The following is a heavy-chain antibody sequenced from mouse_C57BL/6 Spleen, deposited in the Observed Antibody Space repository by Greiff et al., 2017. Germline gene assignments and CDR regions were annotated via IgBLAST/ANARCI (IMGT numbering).Heavy chain of an antibody. Sequence: VQLQQSGPELVKPGASVKIPCKASGYTFTDYNMDWVKQSHGKSLEWIGDIDPNNGGTIYNQKFKGKATLTVDKSSSTAYMERRSLTSEYTAVYYCARSYYDYDAPYFDYWGQGTTLTVSA. CDR2: IDPNNGGT. V-gene: IGHV1-18*01. D-gene: IGHD2-4*01. J-gene: IGHJ2*01. CDR3: ARSYYDYDAPYFDY. CDR1: GYTFTDYN.